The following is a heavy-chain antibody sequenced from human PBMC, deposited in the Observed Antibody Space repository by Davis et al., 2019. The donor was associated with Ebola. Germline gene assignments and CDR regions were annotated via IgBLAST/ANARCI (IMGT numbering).Heavy chain of an antibody. CDR1: GGSISSSSYY. Sequence: SETLSLTCTVSGGSISSSSYYWGWIRQPPGKGLEWFGSIYYSGSTYYNPSLKSRVTISVDTSKNQFSLKLSSVTAADTAVYYCARGDYSFDYWGQGTLVTVSS. CDR2: IYYSGST. CDR3: ARGDYSFDY. D-gene: IGHD4-11*01. J-gene: IGHJ4*02. V-gene: IGHV4-39*01.